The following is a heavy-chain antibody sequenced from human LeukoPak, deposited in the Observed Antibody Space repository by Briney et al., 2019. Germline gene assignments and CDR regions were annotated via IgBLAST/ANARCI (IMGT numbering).Heavy chain of an antibody. CDR2: ISAYNGNT. CDR3: AREVGYCTSTSCPLYYFDY. Sequence: ASVKVSCKASGGTFSSYAISWVRQAPGQGLEWMGWISAYNGNTNYAQKLQGRVTMTTDTSTSTAYMELRSPRSDDTALYYCAREVGYCTSTSCPLYYFDYWGQGTLVTVSS. D-gene: IGHD2-2*01. V-gene: IGHV1-18*01. CDR1: GGTFSSYA. J-gene: IGHJ4*02.